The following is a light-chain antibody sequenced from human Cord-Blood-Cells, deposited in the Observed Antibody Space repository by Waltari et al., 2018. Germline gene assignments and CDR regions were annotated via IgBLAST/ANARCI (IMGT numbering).Light chain of an antibody. Sequence: QSALTQPRSVSGSPGQSVTISCTGTSSDVGGYNYVSWDQQHPGKAPKLMSYDVSKRPSGVADRFSGSKSGNTASLTISGLQAEDEADYYCCSYAGSYTWVFGGGTKLTVL. V-gene: IGLV2-11*01. CDR3: CSYAGSYTWV. J-gene: IGLJ3*02. CDR2: DVS. CDR1: SSDVGGYNY.